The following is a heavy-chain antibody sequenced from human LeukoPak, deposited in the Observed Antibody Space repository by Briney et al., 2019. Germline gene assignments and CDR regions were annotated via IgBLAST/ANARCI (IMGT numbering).Heavy chain of an antibody. CDR1: GGTFSSYA. J-gene: IGHJ5*02. CDR2: ITPIFGTA. D-gene: IGHD1-1*01. Sequence: SVKVSCKASGGTFSSYAISWVRQAPGQGLEWMGGITPIFGTANYAQKFQGRVTITTDESTSTAYMELSSLRSEDTAVYYCARDFRLESKYNWFDPWGQGTLVTVSS. V-gene: IGHV1-69*05. CDR3: ARDFRLESKYNWFDP.